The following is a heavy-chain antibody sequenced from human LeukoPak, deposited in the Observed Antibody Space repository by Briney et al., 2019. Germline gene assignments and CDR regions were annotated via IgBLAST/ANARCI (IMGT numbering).Heavy chain of an antibody. CDR1: GYTFTGYY. V-gene: IGHV1-2*02. CDR3: ARVSSSYSSSSGDDAFDI. D-gene: IGHD6-6*01. Sequence: ASVKVSCKASGYTFTGYYMHWVRQAPGQGLEWMGWINPNSGGTNYAQKFQGRVTMTRGTSISTAYMELSRLRSDDTAVYYCARVSSSYSSSSGDDAFDIWGQGTMVTVSS. CDR2: INPNSGGT. J-gene: IGHJ3*02.